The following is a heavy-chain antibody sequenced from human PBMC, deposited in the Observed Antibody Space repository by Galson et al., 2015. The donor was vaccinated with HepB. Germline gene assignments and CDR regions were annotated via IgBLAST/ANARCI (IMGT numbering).Heavy chain of an antibody. Sequence: SVKVSCKASGGSFSNYAFHWVRQAPGQGLEWMGGLIPIFGTPNYAQNFQGRVAITADIFAKIAYLEMSGLRSEDSAVYYCATGATTGTYYTPFDYWGQGTLVTVSS. CDR2: LIPIFGTP. J-gene: IGHJ4*02. CDR1: GGSFSNYA. CDR3: ATGATTGTYYTPFDY. V-gene: IGHV1-69*06. D-gene: IGHD1-26*01.